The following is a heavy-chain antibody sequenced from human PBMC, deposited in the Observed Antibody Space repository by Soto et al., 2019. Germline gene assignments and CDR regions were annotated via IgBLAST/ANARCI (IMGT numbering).Heavy chain of an antibody. CDR1: GGSFSTSH. D-gene: IGHD3-9*01. J-gene: IGHJ4*02. CDR3: SLAGYYDVLTGREYSFDS. V-gene: IGHV4-34*01. Sequence: QVQLPQWGAGLLKPSETLSLTGAVAGGSFSTSHWSWICQPPGKGLERIGEFDHGGNTNYYPSLKTRVTISVETSKNQFSLKLTSVNAADTAVYFCSLAGYYDVLTGREYSFDSWSQGTLVTVSS. CDR2: FDHGGNT.